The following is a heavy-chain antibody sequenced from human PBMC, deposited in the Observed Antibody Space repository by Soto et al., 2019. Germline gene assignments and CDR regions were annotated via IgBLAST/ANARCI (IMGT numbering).Heavy chain of an antibody. CDR1: GGSISSGGYY. Sequence: QVQLQESGPGLVKPSQTLSLTCTVSGGSISSGGYYWSWIRQHAGKGLEWIGYIYYSGSTYYNPSLKSRVTISVDTSKNQFSLKLSSVTAADTAVYYCARDPPPHWVPAAIGYWGQGTLVTVSS. CDR2: IYYSGST. D-gene: IGHD2-2*01. CDR3: ARDPPPHWVPAAIGY. V-gene: IGHV4-31*03. J-gene: IGHJ4*02.